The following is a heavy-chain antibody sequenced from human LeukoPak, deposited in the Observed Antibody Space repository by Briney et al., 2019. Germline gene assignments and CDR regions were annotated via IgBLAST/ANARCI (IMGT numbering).Heavy chain of an antibody. CDR2: ISWDGRNM. CDR3: IKDMGFDLLKDAFDL. Sequence: GGSLRLSCAASGFSLDDYAMHWVRHAPGQGLEWVSSISWDGRNMAYAASVKGRFTISRDNAQNSLYLQMYSLKIEDTAFYYCIKDMGFDLLKDAFDLWGQGMLVTVSS. J-gene: IGHJ3*01. CDR1: GFSLDDYA. D-gene: IGHD1-26*01. V-gene: IGHV3-9*01.